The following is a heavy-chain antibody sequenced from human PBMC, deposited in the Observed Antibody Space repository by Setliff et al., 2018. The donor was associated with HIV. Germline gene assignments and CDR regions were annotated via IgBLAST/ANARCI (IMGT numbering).Heavy chain of an antibody. V-gene: IGHV4-59*11. CDR1: GGSISSHY. CDR3: AGESALSGQSD. D-gene: IGHD3-3*01. J-gene: IGHJ4*02. CDR2: IYYSGST. Sequence: PSETLSLTCTVSGGSISSHYWSWIRQPPGKGLEWIGYIYYSGSTNYKPSLKSRVTISVDMSKNQFSLRLSSVTAADTAVYYCAGESALSGQSDWGQGSRVTVSS.